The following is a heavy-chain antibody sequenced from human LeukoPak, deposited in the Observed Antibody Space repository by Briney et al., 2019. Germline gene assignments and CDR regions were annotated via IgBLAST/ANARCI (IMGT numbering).Heavy chain of an antibody. D-gene: IGHD3-22*01. Sequence: ASVKVSCKASGYTFTSYGISWVRQAPGQGLEWMGWISAYSGDTNYAQKFQGRATMTTDTSTSTAYMELRSLSSDDTAVYYCARDNYYDSSGYYYYFDYWGQGTLVTVSS. CDR1: GYTFTSYG. CDR3: ARDNYYDSSGYYYYFDY. CDR2: ISAYSGDT. V-gene: IGHV1-18*01. J-gene: IGHJ4*02.